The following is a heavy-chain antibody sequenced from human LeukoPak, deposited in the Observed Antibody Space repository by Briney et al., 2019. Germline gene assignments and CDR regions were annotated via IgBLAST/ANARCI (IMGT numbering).Heavy chain of an antibody. D-gene: IGHD3-16*01. Sequence: SETLSLTCTVSGGSISSSSYYWGWIRQPPGKGLEWIGSIYYSGSTYYNPSLKSRVTISVDTSKNQFSLKLSSVTAADTAVYYCARGYAYCFDYWGQGTLVTVSS. CDR1: GGSISSSSYY. V-gene: IGHV4-39*07. CDR3: ARGYAYCFDY. J-gene: IGHJ4*02. CDR2: IYYSGST.